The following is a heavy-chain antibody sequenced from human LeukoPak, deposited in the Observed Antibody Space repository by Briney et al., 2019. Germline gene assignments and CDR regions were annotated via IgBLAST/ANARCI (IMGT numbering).Heavy chain of an antibody. Sequence: GGSLRLSCAASGFTLSDYYMSWIRQAPGKGLEWVSYISSSSSSYTNYADSVKGRFTISRDNAKNSLYLQMNSLRAEDTAVYYCARARIAAEDWFDPWGQGTLVTVSS. D-gene: IGHD6-6*01. CDR3: ARARIAAEDWFDP. V-gene: IGHV3-11*06. CDR1: GFTLSDYY. CDR2: ISSSSSSYT. J-gene: IGHJ5*02.